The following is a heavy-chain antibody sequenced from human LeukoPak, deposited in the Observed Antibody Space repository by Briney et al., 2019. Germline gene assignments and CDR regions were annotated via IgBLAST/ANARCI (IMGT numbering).Heavy chain of an antibody. CDR3: ARDSDNYSHDY. J-gene: IGHJ4*02. CDR1: GFTFSSYW. Sequence: GGSLRLSCAASGFTFSSYWMHWVRQAPGKGLVWVSRIMSDGSDTRYADSVKGRFTISRDNGKNTLYLQMNSLRVEDTAVYYCARDSDNYSHDYWGQGTLVTVSS. CDR2: IMSDGSDT. V-gene: IGHV3-74*01. D-gene: IGHD2-21*01.